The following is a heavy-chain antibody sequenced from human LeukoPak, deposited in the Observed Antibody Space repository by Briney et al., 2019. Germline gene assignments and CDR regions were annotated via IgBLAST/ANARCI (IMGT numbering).Heavy chain of an antibody. J-gene: IGHJ5*02. D-gene: IGHD1-26*01. CDR3: ARFSGSYPDWFDP. V-gene: IGHV4-61*01. CDR1: GGSISSGPYF. Sequence: SETLSLTCSVSGGSISSGPYFWSWIRQPPGKGLEWIGYIYYSGSTNYNPSLKSRVTISVDTSKNQFSLKLSSVTAADTAVYYCARFSGSYPDWFDPWGQGTLVTVSS. CDR2: IYYSGST.